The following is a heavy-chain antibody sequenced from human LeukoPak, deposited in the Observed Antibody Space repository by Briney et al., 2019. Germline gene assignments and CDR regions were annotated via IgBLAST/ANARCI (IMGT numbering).Heavy chain of an antibody. V-gene: IGHV3-7*03. CDR1: GFPFTTYW. CDR2: IKPDGSER. CDR3: ARRFMAYGIAYMDV. D-gene: IGHD2-21*01. J-gene: IGHJ6*03. Sequence: GGSLRLSCAASGFPFTTYWMSWVRQAPGKGLEWLANIKPDGSERYYVDSVKGRFTISRDDSKDTLYLQMDSLKTEDTGVYYCARRFMAYGIAYMDVWGKGTTVTVSS.